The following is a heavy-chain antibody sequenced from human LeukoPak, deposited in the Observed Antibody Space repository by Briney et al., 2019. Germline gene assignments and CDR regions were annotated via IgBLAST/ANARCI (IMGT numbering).Heavy chain of an antibody. V-gene: IGHV4-59*01. CDR1: GVSISSYY. CDR2: IFYSGST. CDR3: ARSRAYDYHFDN. D-gene: IGHD5-12*01. J-gene: IGHJ4*02. Sequence: PSETVSLTCTVSGVSISSYYWSWIRQSPGKGLEWIGYIFYSGSTNYNPSLKSRVTISVDTSKNQFSLKLTSVTAADTAVYYCARSRAYDYHFDNWGQGTLVTVSS.